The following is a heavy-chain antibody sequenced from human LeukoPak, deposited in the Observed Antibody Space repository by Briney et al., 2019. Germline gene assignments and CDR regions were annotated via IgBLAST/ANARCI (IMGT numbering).Heavy chain of an antibody. Sequence: SETLSLTCAVYGGSFSGYYWSWIRQPPGKGLEWIGEINHSGSTNYNPSLKSRVTISVDTSKNQFSLKLSSVTAADTAVYYCARRHFWSGYYHTAVDYWGQGTLVTVPS. CDR2: INHSGST. CDR3: ARRHFWSGYYHTAVDY. D-gene: IGHD3-3*02. CDR1: GGSFSGYY. J-gene: IGHJ4*02. V-gene: IGHV4-34*01.